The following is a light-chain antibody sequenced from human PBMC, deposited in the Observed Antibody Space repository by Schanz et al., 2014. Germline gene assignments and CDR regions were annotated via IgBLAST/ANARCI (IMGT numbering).Light chain of an antibody. J-gene: IGLJ2*01. CDR2: EGT. CDR3: CSYARNYGLL. V-gene: IGLV2-11*01. CDR1: SNDVGGYDH. Sequence: QSALTQPRSVSGSPGQSVTISCTGTSNDVGGYDHVSWYQQHPGKAPKLLIYEGTKRPSGVSNRFSGSKSGNTASLTISGLQTEDGADYYCCSYARNYGLLFGGGTKLTVL.